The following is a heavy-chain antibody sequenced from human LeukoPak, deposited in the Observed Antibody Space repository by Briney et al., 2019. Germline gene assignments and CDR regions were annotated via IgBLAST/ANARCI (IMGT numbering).Heavy chain of an antibody. D-gene: IGHD3-3*01. J-gene: IGHJ5*02. CDR2: IYSGDSDT. Sequence: GESLKISCNGSGYSFTSYWIGWVRQMPGKGLEGMGIIYSGDSDTRYSPSFQGQVTISTDKSISTAYLQWSSLKAADTAMYYWARRFYDFGGGNWFDAWGQGTLVTVSS. V-gene: IGHV5-51*01. CDR3: ARRFYDFGGGNWFDA. CDR1: GYSFTSYW.